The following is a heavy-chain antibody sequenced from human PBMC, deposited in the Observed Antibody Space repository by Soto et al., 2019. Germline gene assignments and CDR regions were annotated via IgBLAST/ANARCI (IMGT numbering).Heavy chain of an antibody. Sequence: PSETLSLTCTVSGGSISSGGYYWSWIRQHPGKGLEWIGYIYNSGSTYYNTFLKSRVTISVDTSKNQFSLKLSSVTAADTAVYYCARVLLWFGELWSGWFDPWGQGTLVTVSS. V-gene: IGHV4-31*03. CDR3: ARVLLWFGELWSGWFDP. D-gene: IGHD3-10*01. CDR1: GGSISSGGYY. J-gene: IGHJ5*02. CDR2: IYNSGST.